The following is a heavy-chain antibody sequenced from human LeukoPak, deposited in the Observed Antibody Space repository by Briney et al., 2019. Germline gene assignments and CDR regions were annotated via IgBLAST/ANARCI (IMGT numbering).Heavy chain of an antibody. CDR3: AGHRIVVVPAATSYYYYCMDV. CDR2: INHSGST. V-gene: IGHV4-34*01. Sequence: SETLSLTCTVSGGSFSGYYWSWIRQPPGKGLEWIGEINHSGSTNYNPSLQSRVTISVDTSKNQFSLKLSSVTAADTAVYYCAGHRIVVVPAATSYYYYCMDVWGQGTTVTVSS. J-gene: IGHJ6*02. CDR1: GGSFSGYY. D-gene: IGHD2-2*01.